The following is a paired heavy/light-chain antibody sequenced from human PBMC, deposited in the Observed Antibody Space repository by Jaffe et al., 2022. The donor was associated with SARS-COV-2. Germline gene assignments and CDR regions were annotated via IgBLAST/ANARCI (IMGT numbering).Heavy chain of an antibody. CDR3: ARHLSDYSNNIDRDWFDP. CDR2: IYSDGSDT. J-gene: IGHJ5*02. V-gene: IGHV3-74*01. Sequence: EVQLVESGGGLVQPGGSLRLSCAASGFTFKNDWMHWFRQAPGKGLEWVSLIYSDGSDTRYADSVKGRFTTSRDNAKNTLYLQMNSLRAEDTAVYYCARHLSDYSNNIDRDWFDPWGQGTLVTVSS. CDR1: GFTFKNDW. D-gene: IGHD4-4*01.
Light chain of an antibody. CDR2: GTN. V-gene: IGLV1-44*01. Sequence: QSVLTQSPSASGTPGQRVTISCSGSSSNIGSNTVNWYQQLPGTAPKLLIYGTNKRPSGVPDRFSGSESGTSASLAISGLQFEDEADYYCGAWDDTLRGPVFGGGTKLTVL. J-gene: IGLJ2*01. CDR1: SSNIGSNT. CDR3: GAWDDTLRGPV.